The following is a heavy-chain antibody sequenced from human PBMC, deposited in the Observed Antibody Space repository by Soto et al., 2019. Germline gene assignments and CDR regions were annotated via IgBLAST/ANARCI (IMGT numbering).Heavy chain of an antibody. Sequence: GGSLRLSCAASGFTFSSYGMHWVRQAPGKGLEWVAVISYDGSNKYYADSVKGRFTISRDNSKNTLYLQMNSLRAEDTAVYYCAKEVREQWLVRMNDGMDVWGQGTTVTVSS. D-gene: IGHD6-19*01. CDR2: ISYDGSNK. J-gene: IGHJ6*02. CDR3: AKEVREQWLVRMNDGMDV. V-gene: IGHV3-30*18. CDR1: GFTFSSYG.